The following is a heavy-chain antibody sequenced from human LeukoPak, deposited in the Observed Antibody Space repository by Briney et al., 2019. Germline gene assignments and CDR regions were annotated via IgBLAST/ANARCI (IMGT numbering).Heavy chain of an antibody. V-gene: IGHV3-30*02. CDR2: IRYDGSNK. CDR1: GFTFSSYG. Sequence: GGSLRLSCAASGFTFSSYGMHWVRQAPGKGLEWVAFIRYDGSNKYYADSVKGRFTISRDNSKNTLYLQMNSLRAEDTAVYYCAKGGHVKGGYSSRGYWGQGTLVTVSS. CDR3: AKGGHVKGGYSSRGY. J-gene: IGHJ4*02. D-gene: IGHD6-13*01.